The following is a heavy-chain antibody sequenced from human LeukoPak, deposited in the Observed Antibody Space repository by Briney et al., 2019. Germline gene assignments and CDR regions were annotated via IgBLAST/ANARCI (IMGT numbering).Heavy chain of an antibody. CDR1: GFTFSNYA. D-gene: IGHD3-9*01. J-gene: IGHJ3*02. Sequence: PGGSLRLSCSASGFTFSNYAMYWVRQAPGKGLEYISAISSNGGSTYHADSVKGRFTISRDNAKNSLYLQMNSLRAEDTAVYYCARDTYDILTGYYKWAFDIWGQGTMVTVSS. CDR3: ARDTYDILTGYYKWAFDI. V-gene: IGHV3-64*04. CDR2: ISSNGGST.